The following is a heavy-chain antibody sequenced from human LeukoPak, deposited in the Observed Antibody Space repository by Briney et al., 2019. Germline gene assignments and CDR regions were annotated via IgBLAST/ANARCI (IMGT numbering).Heavy chain of an antibody. CDR2: IFYTGST. D-gene: IGHD4-23*01. CDR3: ATLTGGDDAFDI. V-gene: IGHV4-59*01. CDR1: GGSISSYY. J-gene: IGHJ3*02. Sequence: SETLSLTCTVSGGSISSYYWSWIRQPPGKGLEWIGYIFYTGSTNYNPSLKSRVTMSVLTSKNRFSLKLSSVTAADTAVYYCATLTGGDDAFDIWGQGTMATVSS.